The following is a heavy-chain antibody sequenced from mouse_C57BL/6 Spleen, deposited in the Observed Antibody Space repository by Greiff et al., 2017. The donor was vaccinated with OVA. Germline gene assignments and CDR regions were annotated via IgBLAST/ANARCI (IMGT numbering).Heavy chain of an antibody. J-gene: IGHJ4*01. CDR1: GFNIKDDY. D-gene: IGHD1-1*01. Sequence: EVQLQQSGAELVRPGASVKLSCTASGFNIKDDYMHWVKQRPEQGLEWIGWIDPENGDTEYASKFQGKATITADTSSNTAYLQLSSLTSEDTAGYYCTTDDGLLRDYARDYWGQGTSVTVSS. CDR3: TTDDGLLRDYARDY. V-gene: IGHV14-4*01. CDR2: IDPENGDT.